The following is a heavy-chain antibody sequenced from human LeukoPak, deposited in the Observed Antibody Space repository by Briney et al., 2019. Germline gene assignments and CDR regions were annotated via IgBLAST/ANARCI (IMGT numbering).Heavy chain of an antibody. V-gene: IGHV3-23*01. CDR3: AKDLAPFTNAWYALDY. D-gene: IGHD6-13*01. J-gene: IGHJ4*02. CDR1: GFSFTSYA. Sequence: GGSLRLSCAASGFSFTSYAMSWVRQAPGKGLEWVSAITGSGGTKYYADSVKGRFTISRDSSKNTLFLQMNSLRAGDTAVYSCAKDLAPFTNAWYALDYWGRGILVTVSS. CDR2: ITGSGGTK.